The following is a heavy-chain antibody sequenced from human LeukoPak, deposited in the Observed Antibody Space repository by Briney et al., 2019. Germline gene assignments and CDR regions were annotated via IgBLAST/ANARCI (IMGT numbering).Heavy chain of an antibody. CDR2: IYPGDSDT. CDR3: ARSGYSGYDSFDY. Sequence: PGESLKISSKGSGYSFTSYWIGWVRQMPGKGLEWMGIIYPGDSDTKYSPSFQGQVTISADKSISTAYLQWSSLKASDTAMYYSARSGYSGYDSFDYWGQGTLVTVSS. D-gene: IGHD5-12*01. J-gene: IGHJ4*02. V-gene: IGHV5-51*01. CDR1: GYSFTSYW.